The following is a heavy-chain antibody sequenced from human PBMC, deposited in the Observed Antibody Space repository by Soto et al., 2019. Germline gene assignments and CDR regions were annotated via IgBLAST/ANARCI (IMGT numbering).Heavy chain of an antibody. V-gene: IGHV1-69*02. CDR1: GGTFSSYT. D-gene: IGHD2-2*01. CDR3: ATRYCSSTSCYAEAFDI. Sequence: ASVKVSCKASGGTFSSYTISWVRQAPGQGLEWMGRIIPILGIANYAQKFQGRVTITADKSTSTAYMELSSLRSEDTAVYYCATRYCSSTSCYAEAFDIWGQGTMVTVSS. J-gene: IGHJ3*02. CDR2: IIPILGIA.